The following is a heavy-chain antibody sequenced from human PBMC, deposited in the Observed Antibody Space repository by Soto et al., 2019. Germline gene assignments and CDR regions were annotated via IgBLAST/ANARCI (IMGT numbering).Heavy chain of an antibody. Sequence: EVQLLESGGGLVQPGGSLRLSCAASGFTFSSYAMSWVRQAPGKGLEWVSAISGSGGSTYYADSVKGRFTISRDNSKNTLYLQMNSLRAEDTAVYYCAKDLDSSSWSKGYYFDYWGQGTLVTVSS. CDR1: GFTFSSYA. D-gene: IGHD6-13*01. CDR3: AKDLDSSSWSKGYYFDY. V-gene: IGHV3-23*01. J-gene: IGHJ4*02. CDR2: ISGSGGST.